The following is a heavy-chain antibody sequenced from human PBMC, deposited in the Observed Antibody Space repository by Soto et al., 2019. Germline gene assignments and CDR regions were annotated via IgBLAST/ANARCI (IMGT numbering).Heavy chain of an antibody. CDR1: GGSISSGDYY. Sequence: SETLSLTCTVSGGSISSGDYYWSWIRQPPGKGLEWIGYIYYSGSTNYNPSLKSRVTISVDTSKNQFSLKLSSVTAADTAVYYCARAYGGNFFDYWGQGTLVTVSS. D-gene: IGHD2-21*02. V-gene: IGHV4-61*08. CDR2: IYYSGST. CDR3: ARAYGGNFFDY. J-gene: IGHJ4*02.